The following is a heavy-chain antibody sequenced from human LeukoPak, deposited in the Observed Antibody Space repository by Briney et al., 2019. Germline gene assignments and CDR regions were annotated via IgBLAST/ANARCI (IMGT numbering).Heavy chain of an antibody. CDR1: GFTFSTYA. D-gene: IGHD3-10*01. V-gene: IGHV3-23*01. CDR2: ISDSGGST. J-gene: IGHJ6*02. Sequence: GGSLRLSCAASGFTFSTYAMSWVRLAPGKGLEWVSGISDSGGSTYYADSVKGRFTSSRDNSDNTLYVQMNSLRVEDTAVYYCAKSGGLSGSGRLAMDVWGQGTTVTVSS. CDR3: AKSGGLSGSGRLAMDV.